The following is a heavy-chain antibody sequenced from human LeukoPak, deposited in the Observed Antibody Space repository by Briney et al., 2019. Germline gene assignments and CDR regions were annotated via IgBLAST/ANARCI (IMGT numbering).Heavy chain of an antibody. V-gene: IGHV3-74*01. CDR1: GFSFSSFD. Sequence: PGGSLRLSCAASGFSFSSFDMNWVRQAPGKGLAWVSRINSAGSVINYVDSVKGRFTVSRDNANNTVYLQMNSLRAEDTAVYYCARGYTSSYNWFDPWGQGTLVTVSS. J-gene: IGHJ5*02. D-gene: IGHD6-13*01. CDR3: ARGYTSSYNWFDP. CDR2: INSAGSVI.